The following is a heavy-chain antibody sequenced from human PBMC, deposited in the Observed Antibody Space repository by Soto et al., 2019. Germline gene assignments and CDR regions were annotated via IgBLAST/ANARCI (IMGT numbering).Heavy chain of an antibody. CDR1: GYTFNSYV. J-gene: IGHJ4*02. CDR3: ARDTVGGELHNGEREY. V-gene: IGHV1-3*01. D-gene: IGHD1-26*01. CDR2: INAGNGKT. Sequence: QVQLVQSGAEVKKPGASVKVSCQASGYTFNSYVLHWVRQAPGQRLEWMGWINAGNGKTKYSQKLQGRLTFARDTSSSSAYMELSSLRSEDTAVYYCARDTVGGELHNGEREYWGQGTLVTVSS.